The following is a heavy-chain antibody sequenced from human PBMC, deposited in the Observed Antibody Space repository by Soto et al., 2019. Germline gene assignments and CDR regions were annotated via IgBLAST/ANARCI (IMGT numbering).Heavy chain of an antibody. J-gene: IGHJ4*01. Sequence: TLALSCTVSGVSIDNDSYFWGWIRQHPEKGLEWIGYIYSSGTTYFNPSLLSRVSMSLDTSGNQFSLRLTSMTAADTDVYYCARGADYGETVRACFSDFRGQADLGTV. D-gene: IGHD4-17*01. V-gene: IGHV4-31*03. CDR3: ARGADYGETVRACFSDF. CDR1: GVSIDNDSYF. CDR2: IYSSGTT.